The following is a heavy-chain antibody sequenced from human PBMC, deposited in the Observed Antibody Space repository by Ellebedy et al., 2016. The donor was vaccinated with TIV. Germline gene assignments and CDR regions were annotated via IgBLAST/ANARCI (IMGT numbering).Heavy chain of an antibody. Sequence: AASVKVSCKASGGTFSSYAISWVRQAPGQGLEWMGGIIPIFGTANYAQKFQGRVTITADKSTSTAYMELSSLRSEDTAVYYCARTTNSSGWPEYFQHWGQGTLVTVSS. J-gene: IGHJ1*01. CDR2: IIPIFGTA. D-gene: IGHD6-19*01. V-gene: IGHV1-69*06. CDR3: ARTTNSSGWPEYFQH. CDR1: GGTFSSYA.